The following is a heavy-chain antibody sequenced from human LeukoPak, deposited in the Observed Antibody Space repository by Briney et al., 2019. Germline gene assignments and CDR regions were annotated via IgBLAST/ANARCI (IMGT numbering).Heavy chain of an antibody. CDR3: ARVNGDTATGYYFDY. CDR2: IYSGGST. Sequence: PGGSLRLSCAASGFTVSSNYMSWVRQAPGKGLEWVSVIYSGGSTYYADSVKGRFTISRDNSKNTLYLQMNSLRAEDTAVYYCARVNGDTATGYYFDYWGQGTLVTVSS. V-gene: IGHV3-53*01. D-gene: IGHD5-18*01. CDR1: GFTVSSNY. J-gene: IGHJ4*02.